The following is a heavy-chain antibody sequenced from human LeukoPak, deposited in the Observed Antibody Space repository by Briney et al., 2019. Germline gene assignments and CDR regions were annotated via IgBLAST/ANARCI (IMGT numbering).Heavy chain of an antibody. CDR3: AKDSYYDFWSGFVDAFDI. CDR2: ISGSGGST. D-gene: IGHD3-3*01. V-gene: IGHV3-23*01. J-gene: IGHJ3*02. CDR1: GFTFSSYA. Sequence: GGSLRLSCAAAGFTFSSYAMSWVRQAPGKGLEWVSAISGSGGSTYYADSVKGRFTISRDNSKNTLYLQMNSLRAEDTAVYYCAKDSYYDFWSGFVDAFDIWGQGTMVTVSS.